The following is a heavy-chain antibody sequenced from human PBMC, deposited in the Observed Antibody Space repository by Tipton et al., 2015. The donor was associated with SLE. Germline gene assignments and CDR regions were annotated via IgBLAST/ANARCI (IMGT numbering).Heavy chain of an antibody. CDR3: ARGGDDASGGAESH. V-gene: IGHV3-30*04. Sequence: SLRLSCAASGFTFSSYAMHWVRQAPGKGLEWVAVVSYDGSFEYYAGSVKDRFIVSRDNSRNTLYLQMNSLRPEDTAVYYCARGGDDASGGAESHWGQGTLVTVSS. J-gene: IGHJ4*02. CDR2: VSYDGSFE. CDR1: GFTFSSYA. D-gene: IGHD3-10*01.